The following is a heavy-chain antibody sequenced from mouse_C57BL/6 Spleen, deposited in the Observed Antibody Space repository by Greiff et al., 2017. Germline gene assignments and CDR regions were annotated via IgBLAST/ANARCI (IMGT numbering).Heavy chain of an antibody. J-gene: IGHJ4*01. CDR2: IDPSDSET. Sequence: QVQLQQPGAELVRPGSSVKLSCKASGYTFTSYWMHWVKQRPIQGLEWIGNIDPSDSETHYNQKFKDKATLTVDKSSSTAYMQLSSLTSEDSAVYYCARWGTDAMDCWGQGTSVTVSS. CDR3: ARWGTDAMDC. V-gene: IGHV1-52*01. CDR1: GYTFTSYW.